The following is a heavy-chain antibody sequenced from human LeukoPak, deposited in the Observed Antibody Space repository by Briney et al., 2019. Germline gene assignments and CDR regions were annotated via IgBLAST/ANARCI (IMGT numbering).Heavy chain of an antibody. V-gene: IGHV4-61*02. J-gene: IGHJ4*02. CDR1: GGSISSGSHY. D-gene: IGHD3-22*01. Sequence: TPSQTLSLTCTVSGGSISSGSHYWSWIRQPAGKGLEWIGRIYTSGSTNYNPSLKSRVTISVDTSKNQFSLKLSSVTAADTAVYYCAREAGYYYDSSGRRSDYWGQGTLVTVSS. CDR2: IYTSGST. CDR3: AREAGYYYDSSGRRSDY.